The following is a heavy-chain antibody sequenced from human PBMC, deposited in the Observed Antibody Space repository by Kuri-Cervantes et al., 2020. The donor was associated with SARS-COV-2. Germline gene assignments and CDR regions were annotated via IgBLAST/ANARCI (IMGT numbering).Heavy chain of an antibody. Sequence: SETLSLTCAVYGGSFSGYQWSWIRQTPGMGLEWIGQINDSGATKYNPSLKSRVIVSMDKSKNQFSLKLSSVTAADTAVYYCARGYGVIAPLYYFDYWGQGTLVTVSS. V-gene: IGHV4-34*01. CDR2: INDSGAT. CDR3: ARGYGVIAPLYYFDY. J-gene: IGHJ4*02. CDR1: GGSFSGYQ. D-gene: IGHD2-21*01.